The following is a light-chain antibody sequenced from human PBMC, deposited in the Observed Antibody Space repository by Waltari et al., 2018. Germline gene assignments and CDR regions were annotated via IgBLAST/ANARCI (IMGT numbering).Light chain of an antibody. CDR2: EIN. CDR1: SSDVGGYNY. V-gene: IGLV2-11*01. J-gene: IGLJ2*01. CDR3: CSYAGSYTFGV. Sequence: QSALTQPRSVSGSPGQSVTISCTGTSSDVGGYNYVSWYQQLPGTAPKLIIYEINKRPSGVPVRFSGSKSGNTASLTISGLQAEDEADYDCCSYAGSYTFGVFGGGTKVTVL.